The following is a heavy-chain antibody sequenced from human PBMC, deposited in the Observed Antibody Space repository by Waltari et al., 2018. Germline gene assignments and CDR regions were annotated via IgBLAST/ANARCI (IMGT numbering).Heavy chain of an antibody. CDR1: GGNFNSYK. J-gene: IGHJ4*02. CDR3: ASSHRLRFRVLDY. V-gene: IGHV1-69*05. D-gene: IGHD3-3*01. CDR2: IIPIFGTA. Sequence: QVQLVQSGAEVKKPGSSVKVSCKASGGNFNSYKLNWVRQAPGQGLEWMGGIIPIFGTANYAQKFQGRVTITTDESTSTAYMELSSLRSEDTAVYYCASSHRLRFRVLDYWGQGTLVTVSS.